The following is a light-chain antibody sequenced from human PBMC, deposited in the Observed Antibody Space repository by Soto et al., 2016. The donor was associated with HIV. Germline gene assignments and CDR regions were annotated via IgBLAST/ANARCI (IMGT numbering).Light chain of an antibody. Sequence: DIQMTQSPSSVAASVGDRVIISCRASQGIGRWLAWYQHKPGKVPKLLIYAASTLQSGVPSRFSGGGFGTDFTLTINILQPEDFATYYCQQTNSFPLSFGGGTNIEIK. J-gene: IGKJ4*01. CDR3: QQTNSFPLS. CDR2: AAS. V-gene: IGKV1-12*01. CDR1: QGIGRW.